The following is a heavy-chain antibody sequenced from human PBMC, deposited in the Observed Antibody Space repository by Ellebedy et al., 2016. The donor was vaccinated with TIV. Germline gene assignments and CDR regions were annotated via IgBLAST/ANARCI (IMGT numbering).Heavy chain of an antibody. Sequence: PGGFLRLSCAASGFTFSNNSMNWVRQAPGKGLEWVSYISSTGTTIYYADSVKGRFTISRDNAKISLYLLMNSLTAEDTAVYYCANGAYDIWGQGTMVTVSS. CDR2: ISSTGTTI. J-gene: IGHJ3*02. CDR1: GFTFSNNS. V-gene: IGHV3-48*04. CDR3: ANGAYDI.